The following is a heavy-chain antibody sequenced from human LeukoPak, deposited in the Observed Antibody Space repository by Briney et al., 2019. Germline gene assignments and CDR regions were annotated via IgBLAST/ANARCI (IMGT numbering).Heavy chain of an antibody. CDR3: AKDVGKWESLHFFDY. CDR2: ITNSGDNT. V-gene: IGHV3-23*01. J-gene: IGHJ4*02. Sequence: GGSLRLSSAVSGFTLNRYAMSWVRQAPGKGLEWVSAITNSGDNTFHADSVKGRFTISRDDSRNTLYLQMNSLRGDDTAVYYCAKDVGKWESLHFFDYWGQGTLVTVSS. CDR1: GFTLNRYA. D-gene: IGHD1-26*01.